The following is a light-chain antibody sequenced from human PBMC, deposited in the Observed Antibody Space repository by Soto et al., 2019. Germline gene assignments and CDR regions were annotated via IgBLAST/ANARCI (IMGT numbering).Light chain of an antibody. Sequence: QSVLTQPPSASGSPGQSVTISCTGTSSDVGGYNYVSWYQQHPGKAPKLMIYEVSKRPSGVPDRFSGSKSGNTASLTVSGLQAEDEADYYCSSYAGSNKVVFGGGTNLTVL. CDR3: SSYAGSNKVV. CDR1: SSDVGGYNY. CDR2: EVS. V-gene: IGLV2-8*01. J-gene: IGLJ2*01.